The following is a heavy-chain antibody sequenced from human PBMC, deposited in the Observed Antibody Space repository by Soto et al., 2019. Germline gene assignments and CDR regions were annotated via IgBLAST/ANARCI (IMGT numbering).Heavy chain of an antibody. D-gene: IGHD2-15*01. V-gene: IGHV3-23*01. CDR3: AKGGTAYCSGGTCYHPFDY. Sequence: GGSLRLSCAASGFTFTNYAMHWVRQTPGKGLEWVSTISGTGEKTFYADAVKGRFTISRDNSKSTLFVQMNSLEAEDTAVYYCAKGGTAYCSGGTCYHPFDYWGQGTLVTVYS. CDR1: GFTFTNYA. J-gene: IGHJ4*02. CDR2: ISGTGEKT.